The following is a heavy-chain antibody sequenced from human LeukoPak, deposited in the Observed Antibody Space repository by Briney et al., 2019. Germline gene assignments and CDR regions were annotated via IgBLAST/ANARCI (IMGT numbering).Heavy chain of an antibody. V-gene: IGHV3-23*01. CDR2: ISGSGSNT. CDR3: AKGTYDSRGHFDY. D-gene: IGHD3-22*01. CDR1: GFTFSSYA. Sequence: GGSLRLSCAASGFTFSSYAMSWVRQAPGKGLEWVSGISGSGSNTYYADSVKGRFTISRDNSKNTLYLQMNSLRAEDTAAYYCAKGTYDSRGHFDYWGQGTLVSVSS. J-gene: IGHJ4*02.